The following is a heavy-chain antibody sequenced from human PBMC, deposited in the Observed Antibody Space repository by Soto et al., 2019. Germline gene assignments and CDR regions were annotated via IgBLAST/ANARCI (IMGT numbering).Heavy chain of an antibody. V-gene: IGHV3-33*01. Sequence: GGSLRLSCAASGFTFSSYGMHWVRQAPGKGLEWVAVIWYDGSNKYYADSVKGRFTISRDNSKNTLYLQMNSLRAEDTAVYYCARAPPMVAAPFDYWGQGTLVTVSS. CDR2: IWYDGSNK. CDR3: ARAPPMVAAPFDY. J-gene: IGHJ4*02. D-gene: IGHD2-15*01. CDR1: GFTFSSYG.